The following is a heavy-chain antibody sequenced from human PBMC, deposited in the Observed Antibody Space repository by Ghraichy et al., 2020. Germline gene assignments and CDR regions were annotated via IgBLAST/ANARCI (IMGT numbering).Heavy chain of an antibody. CDR3: ARAMIVGEGWFDP. J-gene: IGHJ5*02. CDR1: GFTFNTFS. Sequence: GESLNISCAASGFTFNTFSMNWVRQAPGKGLEWISYISSRSDTVYYAESVEGRFTISRDNAKNSLYLQMNSLRDEDTAVYYCARAMIVGEGWFDPWGQGTLVTVSS. V-gene: IGHV3-48*02. CDR2: ISSRSDTV. D-gene: IGHD3-22*01.